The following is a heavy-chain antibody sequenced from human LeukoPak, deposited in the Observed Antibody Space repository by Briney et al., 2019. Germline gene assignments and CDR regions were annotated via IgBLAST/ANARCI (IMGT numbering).Heavy chain of an antibody. Sequence: KAGGSLRLSCAASGFTFSSYAMSWIRQAPGKGLEWVSHISSSGSTIYYADSVKGRFTISRDNAKNSLYLQMNSLRAEDTAVYYCASTYDSSGLDAFDIWGQGTMVTVSS. CDR1: GFTFSSYA. D-gene: IGHD3-22*01. V-gene: IGHV3-11*01. CDR3: ASTYDSSGLDAFDI. CDR2: ISSSGSTI. J-gene: IGHJ3*02.